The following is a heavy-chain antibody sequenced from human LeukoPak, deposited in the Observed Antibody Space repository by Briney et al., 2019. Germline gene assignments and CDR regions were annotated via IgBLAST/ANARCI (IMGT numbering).Heavy chain of an antibody. Sequence: SETLSLTCAVSGYSISSGYYWGWIRQPPGKGLEWIGSIYHSGSTYYNPSLKSRVTVSVDTSKNQFSLKLSSVTAADTAVYYCAKGTPDYGDLYYYYYMDVWGKGTRVTVSS. CDR3: AKGTPDYGDLYYYYYMDV. V-gene: IGHV4-38-2*01. D-gene: IGHD4-17*01. J-gene: IGHJ6*03. CDR1: GYSISSGYY. CDR2: IYHSGST.